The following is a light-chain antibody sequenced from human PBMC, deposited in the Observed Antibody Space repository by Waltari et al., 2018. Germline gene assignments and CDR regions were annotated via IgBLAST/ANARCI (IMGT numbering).Light chain of an antibody. CDR1: QSVSSNS. CDR2: DSS. V-gene: IGKV3-20*01. Sequence: EIVLTQSPDTLSLSPGEGATLSCRASQSVSSNSLAWYQQRPGQAPRLLIYDSSRRATGIPDMFSGSGSGTDFTLTINRLEPEDFAVYYCQQYGTSSITFGQGTRL. J-gene: IGKJ5*01. CDR3: QQYGTSSIT.